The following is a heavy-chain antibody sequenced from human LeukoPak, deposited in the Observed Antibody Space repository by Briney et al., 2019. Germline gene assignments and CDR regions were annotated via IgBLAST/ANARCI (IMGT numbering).Heavy chain of an antibody. Sequence: PGGSLRLSCAASGFTFSSFGMHWARQAPGKGLEWVAAIQDDGTHYAESVKGRFTISRDNSQRTVYLEMSSLRPEDTALYYCAKRGPPEGSFGNWLDPWGQGTLVTVSS. CDR3: AKRGPPEGSFGNWLDP. J-gene: IGHJ5*02. CDR1: GFTFSSFG. D-gene: IGHD3-10*01. CDR2: IQDDGTH. V-gene: IGHV3-30*02.